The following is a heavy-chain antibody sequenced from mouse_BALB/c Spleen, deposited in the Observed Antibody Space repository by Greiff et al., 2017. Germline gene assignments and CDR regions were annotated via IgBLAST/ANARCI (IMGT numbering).Heavy chain of an antibody. CDR1: GFTFSSYT. J-gene: IGHJ1*01. V-gene: IGHV5-12-2*01. CDR2: ISNGGGST. Sequence: EVKLVESGGGLVQPGGSLKLSCAASGFTFSSYTMSWVRQTPEKRLEWVAYISNGGGSTYYPDTVKGRFTISRDNAKNTLYLQMSSLKSEDTAMYYCARQGSMVTTRDFDVWGEGTTVTVSS. D-gene: IGHD2-2*01. CDR3: ARQGSMVTTRDFDV.